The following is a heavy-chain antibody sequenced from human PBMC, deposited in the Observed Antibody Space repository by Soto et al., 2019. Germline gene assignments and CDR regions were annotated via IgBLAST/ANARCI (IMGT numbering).Heavy chain of an antibody. V-gene: IGHV4-28*01. CDR1: GYSISSSNW. CDR2: IYYSGST. J-gene: IGHJ6*02. Sequence: PSETLSLTCAVSGYSISSSNWWGWIRQPPGKGLEWIGYIYYSGSTYYNPSLKSRVTMSVDTSKNQFSLKLSSVTAVDTAVYYCARYDRRRYYGMDVWGQGTTVTVSS. D-gene: IGHD3-16*01. CDR3: ARYDRRRYYGMDV.